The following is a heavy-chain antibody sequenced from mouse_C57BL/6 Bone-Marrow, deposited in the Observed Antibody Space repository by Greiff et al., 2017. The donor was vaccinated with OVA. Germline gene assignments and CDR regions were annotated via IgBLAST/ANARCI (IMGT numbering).Heavy chain of an antibody. CDR3: AKRVITPGFAY. D-gene: IGHD2-4*01. J-gene: IGHJ3*01. V-gene: IGHV2-9*01. CDR2: IWGGGST. CDR1: GFSLTSYG. Sequence: QVQLQQSGPGLVAPSQSLSITCTVSGFSLTSYGVDWVRQPPGKGLEWLGVIWGGGSTNNNSALLSRLSISKDNTKTQVFLKMNSLQTDDTAMYYCAKRVITPGFAYWGQGTLVTVSA.